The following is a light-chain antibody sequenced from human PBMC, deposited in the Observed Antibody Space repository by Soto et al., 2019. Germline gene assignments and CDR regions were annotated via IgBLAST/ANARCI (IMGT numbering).Light chain of an antibody. V-gene: IGKV3-15*01. CDR1: QSVRNN. J-gene: IGKJ1*01. CDR3: QQHDVWPAT. CDR2: EAS. Sequence: EIVLTQSPATLSVSPGERATLSCMASQSVRNNLAWYQQKPGQAPRLLIYEASIRATGVPARFSGSGYGTEFTLIISSLQSEDFAVYYCQQHDVWPATFGQGTKV.